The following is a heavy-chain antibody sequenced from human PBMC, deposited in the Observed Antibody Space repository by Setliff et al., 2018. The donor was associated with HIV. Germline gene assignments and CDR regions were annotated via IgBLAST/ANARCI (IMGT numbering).Heavy chain of an antibody. V-gene: IGHV1-2*02. Sequence: ASVKVSCKASGFTLANNYIHWVRQAPGQGLEWMGWIDPNSGGTKYAQKFEGRVTMTRDTTVNTVYIEVNSLRSDDTAVYYCARDGKTYYNFWSGHDYWGQGTLVTVSS. J-gene: IGHJ4*02. CDR2: IDPNSGGT. CDR3: ARDGKTYYNFWSGHDY. CDR1: GFTLANNY. D-gene: IGHD3-3*01.